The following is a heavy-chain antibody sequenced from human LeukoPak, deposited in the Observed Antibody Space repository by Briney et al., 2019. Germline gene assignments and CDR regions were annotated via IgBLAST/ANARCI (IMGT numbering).Heavy chain of an antibody. CDR2: ISSSSSYI. J-gene: IGHJ4*02. V-gene: IGHV3-21*05. CDR3: ARVRAVAAPFDY. CDR1: GFTFTTYE. Sequence: PGGSLRLSCAASGFTFTTYEMNWVRQAPGKGLEWVSYISSSSSYIYYADSVKGRFTISRDNAKNSLYLQMNSLRAEDTAVYYCARVRAVAAPFDYWGQGTLVTVSS. D-gene: IGHD6-19*01.